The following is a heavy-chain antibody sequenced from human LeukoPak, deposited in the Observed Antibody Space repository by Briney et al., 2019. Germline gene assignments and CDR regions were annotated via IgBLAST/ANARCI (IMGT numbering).Heavy chain of an antibody. CDR2: INPNSGGT. CDR3: ARSSEYDILTGLYAFDI. CDR1: GYTFTGYY. D-gene: IGHD3-9*01. J-gene: IGHJ3*02. Sequence: GASVKVSCKASGYTFTGYYMHWVRQAPGQGLEWMGWINPNSGGTNYAQKFQGRVTMTRDTSISTAYMELSRLRSDDTAVYYCARSSEYDILTGLYAFDIWGQGTMVTVSS. V-gene: IGHV1-2*02.